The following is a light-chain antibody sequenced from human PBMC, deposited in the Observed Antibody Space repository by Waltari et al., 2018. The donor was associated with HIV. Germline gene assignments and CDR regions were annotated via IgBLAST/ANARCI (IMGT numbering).Light chain of an antibody. V-gene: IGLV2-23*02. Sequence: QSALTQPASVSGSIGQSITISCPGTSSDVGSYTLSSWYQHHPGKAPKLIIYEVYKRPSGVSNRFSGAKSGNTASLTVSGLQDEDEADYYCCSYAGSSIPFGGGTKLTVL. CDR2: EVY. J-gene: IGLJ2*01. CDR1: SSDVGSYTL. CDR3: CSYAGSSIP.